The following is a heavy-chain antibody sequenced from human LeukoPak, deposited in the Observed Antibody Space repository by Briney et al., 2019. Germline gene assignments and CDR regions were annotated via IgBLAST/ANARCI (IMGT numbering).Heavy chain of an antibody. J-gene: IGHJ4*02. CDR2: IDPNSDDR. CDR1: GYTFNNYH. CDR3: ARTTSFTASGYDY. Sequence: ASVKVSCKASGYTFNNYHINWVRQATGQGLEWMGWIDPNSDDRGYVQKFQGRVTISRDTSINTAYMELRSLRSEDTAVYFCARTTSFTASGYDYWGQGTLVTVSS. D-gene: IGHD6-25*01. V-gene: IGHV1-8*03.